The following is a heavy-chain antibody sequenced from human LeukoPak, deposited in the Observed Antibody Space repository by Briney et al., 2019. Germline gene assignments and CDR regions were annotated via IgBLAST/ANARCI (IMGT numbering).Heavy chain of an antibody. J-gene: IGHJ4*02. D-gene: IGHD5-12*01. Sequence: SETLSLTCTVSGGSISSYYWRWIRQPAGKGLEWIGRIYTSGSTNYNPSLKSRVTMSVDTSKNQFSLKLSSVTAADTAVYYCARDGGYSGYDYLAVGYYFDYWGQGTLVTVSS. V-gene: IGHV4-4*07. CDR2: IYTSGST. CDR1: GGSISSYY. CDR3: ARDGGYSGYDYLAVGYYFDY.